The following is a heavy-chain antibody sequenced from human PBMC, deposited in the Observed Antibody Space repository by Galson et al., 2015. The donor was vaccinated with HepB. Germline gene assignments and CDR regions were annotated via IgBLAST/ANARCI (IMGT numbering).Heavy chain of an antibody. CDR2: INPSGGST. J-gene: IGHJ6*02. CDR3: ARDPEFDSSSLHYYYGMDV. Sequence: SVKVSCKASGYTFTSYYMHWVRQAPGQGLEWMGIINPSGGSTSYAQKFQGRVTMTRDTSTSTVYMELSSLRSEDTAVFYCARDPEFDSSSLHYYYGMDVWGQGTTVTVSS. CDR1: GYTFTSYY. D-gene: IGHD6-13*01. V-gene: IGHV1-46*01.